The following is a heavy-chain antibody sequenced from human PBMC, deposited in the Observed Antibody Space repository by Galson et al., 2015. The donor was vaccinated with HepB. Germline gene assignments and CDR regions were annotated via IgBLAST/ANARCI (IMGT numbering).Heavy chain of an antibody. J-gene: IGHJ2*01. CDR2: VYPGDSDT. CDR3: ARQGVVAAEDWYFDL. CDR1: GYSFTSYW. Sequence: QSGAEVKKPGESLKISCKGSGYSFTSYWIGWVRQMPGKGLEWMGIVYPGDSDTRYSPSFQGQVTISADKSISTAYLQWSSLKASDTAMYYCARQGVVAAEDWYFDLWGRGTLVTVSS. D-gene: IGHD2-15*01. V-gene: IGHV5-51*01.